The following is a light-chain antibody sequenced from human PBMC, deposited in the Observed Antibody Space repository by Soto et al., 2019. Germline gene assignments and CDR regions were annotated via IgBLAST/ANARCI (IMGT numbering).Light chain of an antibody. CDR2: GAS. Sequence: EVVLTQSPNTLALSPGEKATLSCTASQGISTTYLAWYQQKRGQAPRLXIYGASFRATGIPDRFTGSGSGTDFTLTITRLEPEDFAVYYCQQFGGSSRTFGQGTKVDIK. V-gene: IGKV3-20*01. CDR3: QQFGGSSRT. CDR1: QGISTTY. J-gene: IGKJ1*01.